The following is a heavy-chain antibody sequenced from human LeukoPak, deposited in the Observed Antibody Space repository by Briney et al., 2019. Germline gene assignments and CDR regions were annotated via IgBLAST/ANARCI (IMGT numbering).Heavy chain of an antibody. CDR3: ARLKTGAPADV. CDR1: GYSISSDYH. CDR2: IYHRGNT. J-gene: IGHJ6*04. D-gene: IGHD7-27*01. Sequence: SETLSLTCAVSGYSISSDYHWGWTRQPPGEGLEWVGSIYHRGNTYYNPSLKSRVTISVDTSKNQFSLKMTSVTAADTAVYYCARLKTGAPADVWGKGATVTVSS. V-gene: IGHV4-38-2*01.